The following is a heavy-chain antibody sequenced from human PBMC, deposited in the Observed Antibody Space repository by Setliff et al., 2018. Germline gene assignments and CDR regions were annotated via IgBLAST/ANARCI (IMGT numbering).Heavy chain of an antibody. V-gene: IGHV3-21*01. CDR1: GFPFRIYS. CDR2: ISSSGSFE. J-gene: IGHJ4*02. D-gene: IGHD2-15*01. CDR3: TRALAEGSPAY. Sequence: PGGSLRLSCAASGFPFRIYSMHWVRQAPGKGLEWVSSISSSGSFEFYADSVKGRFTISRDNANNSMSLQMNSLRAEDSGVYYCTRALAEGSPAYWGQGTLVTVSS.